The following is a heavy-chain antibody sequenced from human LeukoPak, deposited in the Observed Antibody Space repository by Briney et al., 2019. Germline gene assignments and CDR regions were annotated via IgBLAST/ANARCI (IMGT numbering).Heavy chain of an antibody. V-gene: IGHV1-2*02. D-gene: IGHD1-26*01. CDR2: INPNSGGT. Sequence: GASVKVSCKASGYTFTGYYMHWVRQAPGQGLEWMGWINPNSGGTNYAQKFQGRVTMTRDTSISTAYMELSRLRSDDTAVYYCARVVRYSGSYAGTRAFDIWGQGTMVTVSS. CDR3: ARVVRYSGSYAGTRAFDI. J-gene: IGHJ3*02. CDR1: GYTFTGYY.